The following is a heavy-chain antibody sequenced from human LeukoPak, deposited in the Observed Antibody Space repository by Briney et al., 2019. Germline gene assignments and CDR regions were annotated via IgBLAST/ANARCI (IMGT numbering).Heavy chain of an antibody. CDR2: ISSSSSTI. D-gene: IGHD2-2*01. Sequence: GRSLRLSCAVSGFTFSSYSMNWVRQAPGKGLEWVSYISSSSSTIYYADSVKGRFTISRDNAKNSLYLQMNSLRAEDTAVYYCARTYQLRSPQSYYYYGMDVWGQGTTVTVSS. J-gene: IGHJ6*02. CDR3: ARTYQLRSPQSYYYYGMDV. CDR1: GFTFSSYS. V-gene: IGHV3-48*01.